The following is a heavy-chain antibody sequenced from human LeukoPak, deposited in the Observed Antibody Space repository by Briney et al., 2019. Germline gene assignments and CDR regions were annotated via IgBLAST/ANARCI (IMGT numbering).Heavy chain of an antibody. J-gene: IGHJ4*02. Sequence: GGSLRLSCAASGFTFSSYSMNWVRQAPGKGLEWVSSISSSSSYIYYADSVKGRFAISRDNAKNSLYLQMNSLRAEDTAVYYCARVTEAPYYFDYWGQGTLVTVSS. CDR3: ARVTEAPYYFDY. CDR2: ISSSSSYI. V-gene: IGHV3-21*01. CDR1: GFTFSSYS.